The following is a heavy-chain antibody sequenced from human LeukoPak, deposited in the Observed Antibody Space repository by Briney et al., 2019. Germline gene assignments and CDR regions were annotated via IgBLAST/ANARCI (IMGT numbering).Heavy chain of an antibody. Sequence: GGSLRLSCAASGFTVSNNYMSWVRQAPGKGLEWVSVIYSGGSTYYADSVKGRFTISRDNSKNTLYLQMHSLRVEDTARYYCAKGGNDFYYYGLDVWGQGTTVTVSS. CDR1: GFTVSNNY. CDR3: AKGGNDFYYYGLDV. V-gene: IGHV3-53*05. J-gene: IGHJ6*02. D-gene: IGHD1-1*01. CDR2: IYSGGST.